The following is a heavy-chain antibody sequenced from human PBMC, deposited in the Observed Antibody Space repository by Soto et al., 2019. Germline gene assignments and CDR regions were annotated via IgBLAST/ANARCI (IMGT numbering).Heavy chain of an antibody. J-gene: IGHJ5*02. V-gene: IGHV1-18*01. CDR2: ISLYSDGT. CDR1: GYTFSNYG. CDR3: ARVVPGAEAWFGP. Sequence: ASVKVSCKTSGYTFSNYGITWVRQAPGQPLEWLGWISLYSDGTDYAQKFQGRVSMTTDTSTTTAYMELRSLRSDDTAVYYCARVVPGAEAWFGPWGQGTLVTVSS. D-gene: IGHD2-2*01.